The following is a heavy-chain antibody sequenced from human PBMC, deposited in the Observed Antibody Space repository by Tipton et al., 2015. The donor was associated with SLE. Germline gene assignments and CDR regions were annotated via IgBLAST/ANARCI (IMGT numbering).Heavy chain of an antibody. J-gene: IGHJ2*01. CDR3: ARVVKDLGFDL. D-gene: IGHD2-21*01. V-gene: IGHV4-59*08. CDR2: IYYSGST. CDR1: GGSIRSYY. Sequence: TLSLTCTVSGGSIRSYYWSWIRQPPGKGLEWVGYIYYSGSTNYNPSLKSRVTISVDTSKNQFSLKLSSVTAADTAVYYCARVVKDLGFDLWGRGTLVTVSS.